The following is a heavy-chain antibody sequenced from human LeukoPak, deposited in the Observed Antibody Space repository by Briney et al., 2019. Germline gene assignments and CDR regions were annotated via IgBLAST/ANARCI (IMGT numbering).Heavy chain of an antibody. J-gene: IGHJ3*02. CDR2: ISGSGGST. D-gene: IGHD1/OR15-1a*01. CDR3: AKDLRLRVGTAFDI. Sequence: RTGGSLRLSCAASGFTFSSYDMSWVRQAPGKGLEWVSAISGSGGSTYYADSVKGRFTISRDNSKNTLYLQMNSLRAEDTAVYYCAKDLRLRVGTAFDIWGQGTMVTVSS. V-gene: IGHV3-23*01. CDR1: GFTFSSYD.